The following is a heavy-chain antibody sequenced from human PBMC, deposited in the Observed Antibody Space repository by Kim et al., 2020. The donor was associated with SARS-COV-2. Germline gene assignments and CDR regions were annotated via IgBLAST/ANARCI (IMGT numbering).Heavy chain of an antibody. V-gene: IGHV3-15*01. CDR3: TTDKGSGSYPWFDP. CDR1: GFTFSNAW. CDR2: IKSKTDGGTT. Sequence: GGSLRLSCAASGFTFSNAWMSWVRQAPGKGLEWVGRIKSKTDGGTTDYAAPVKGRFTISRDDSKNTLYLQMNSLKTEDTAVYYCTTDKGSGSYPWFDPWGQGTLVTVSS. D-gene: IGHD3-10*01. J-gene: IGHJ5*02.